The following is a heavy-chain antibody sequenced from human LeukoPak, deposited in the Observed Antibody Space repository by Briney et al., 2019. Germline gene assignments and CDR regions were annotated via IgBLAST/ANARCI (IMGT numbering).Heavy chain of an antibody. Sequence: GRSLRLPCAASGFTFSSYAMHWVRQAPGKGLEWVAVISYDGSNKYYADSVKGRFTISRDNSKNTLYLRMNSLRAEDTAVYYCARDYAISTGYYGMDVWGQGTTVTVSS. J-gene: IGHJ6*02. CDR3: ARDYAISTGYYGMDV. V-gene: IGHV3-30-3*01. CDR2: ISYDGSNK. D-gene: IGHD3-16*01. CDR1: GFTFSSYA.